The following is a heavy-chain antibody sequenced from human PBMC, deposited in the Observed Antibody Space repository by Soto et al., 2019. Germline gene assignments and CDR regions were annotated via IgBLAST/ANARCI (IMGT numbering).Heavy chain of an antibody. V-gene: IGHV4-39*01. D-gene: IGHD5-12*01. CDR1: NDSIRSGTYY. Sequence: FTCTVSNDSIRSGTYYWAWIRQPPGRGLEWIGSLSYLGTTDYNPSLKSRVTSSKDASKNQFSLKLTSMTAAHSAVYSCARGIGYYLDSWGQGIMVTVAS. CDR3: ARGIGYYLDS. CDR2: LSYLGTT. J-gene: IGHJ4*02.